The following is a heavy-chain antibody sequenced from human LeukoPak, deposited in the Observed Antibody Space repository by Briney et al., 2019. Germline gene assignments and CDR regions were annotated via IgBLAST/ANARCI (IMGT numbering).Heavy chain of an antibody. CDR3: AKSKYYYDSSGYYSLEY. V-gene: IGHV3-30*02. CDR2: IRYDGSNK. J-gene: IGHJ4*02. Sequence: GGPLRLSCAASGFTFSNYNMNWVRQAPGKGLEWVAFIRYDGSNKYYADSVKGRFTISRDNSKNTLYLQMNSLRAEDTAVYYCAKSKYYYDSSGYYSLEYWGQGTLVTVSS. D-gene: IGHD3-22*01. CDR1: GFTFSNYN.